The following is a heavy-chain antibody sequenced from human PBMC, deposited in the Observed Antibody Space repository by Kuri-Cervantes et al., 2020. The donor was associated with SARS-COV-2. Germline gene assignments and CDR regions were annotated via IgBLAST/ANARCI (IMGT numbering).Heavy chain of an antibody. J-gene: IGHJ5*02. V-gene: IGHV1-24*01. Sequence: ASVKVSCKVSGYTLTELSMHWVRQAPGKGLEWMGGFDPEDGETIYAQKFQGRVTMTEDTSTDTAYMELSSLRSEDTAVYYCARGQGRRQQQLVYHWFDPWGQGTLVTVSS. CDR2: FDPEDGET. CDR3: ARGQGRRQQQLVYHWFDP. D-gene: IGHD6-13*01. CDR1: GYTLTELS.